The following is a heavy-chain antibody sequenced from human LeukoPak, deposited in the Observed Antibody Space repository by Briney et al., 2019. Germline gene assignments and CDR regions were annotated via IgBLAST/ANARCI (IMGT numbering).Heavy chain of an antibody. D-gene: IGHD3-10*01. V-gene: IGHV4-4*07. Sequence: SETLSLTCTVSGGSINSYWSWIRQPAGKGLEWIGRISGSGTITYNPALQSRLSISIDTSKNQFSLKLMSATAADTAVYYCARDSGTTGEVKFDPWGQGTLVTVSS. J-gene: IGHJ5*02. CDR1: GGSINSY. CDR2: ISGSGTI. CDR3: ARDSGTTGEVKFDP.